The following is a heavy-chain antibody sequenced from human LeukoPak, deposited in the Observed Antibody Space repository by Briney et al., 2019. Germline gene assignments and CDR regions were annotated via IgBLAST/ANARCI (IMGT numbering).Heavy chain of an antibody. V-gene: IGHV3-49*04. D-gene: IGHD2-15*01. CDR1: GFPFGDYT. Sequence: PGGSLGLSCTASGFPFGDYTMSWGRQAPGKGLEWVGFIRSKVSGGTTEYAASVKGRFTISRDDSKNIAYLQMNSLETDDTAVYYCSKGGHFDYWGQGTLVTVSS. CDR3: SKGGHFDY. J-gene: IGHJ4*02. CDR2: IRSKVSGGTT.